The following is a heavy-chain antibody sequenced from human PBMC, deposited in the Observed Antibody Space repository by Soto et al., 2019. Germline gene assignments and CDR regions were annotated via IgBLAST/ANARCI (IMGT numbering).Heavy chain of an antibody. V-gene: IGHV1-69*13. CDR1: GGTFSGYR. CDR2: IVPIYRTA. D-gene: IGHD6-13*01. J-gene: IGHJ4*02. Sequence: GASVKVSCKASGGTFSGYRFNWVRQARGQGLEWLGGIVPIYRTADYAQKFQGRVTITADESTRTVYTELSSLKSQDTALYYCARDSGAKLSSSWGQGTLVTVSS. CDR3: ARDSGAKLSSS.